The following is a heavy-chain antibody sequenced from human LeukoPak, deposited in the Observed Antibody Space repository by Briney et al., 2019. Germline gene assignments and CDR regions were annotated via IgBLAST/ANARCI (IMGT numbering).Heavy chain of an antibody. CDR2: IYYSGST. V-gene: IGHV4-39*02. CDR3: AREMGVVTAHGIDV. CDR1: GGSISSISSNNYH. J-gene: IGHJ6*02. Sequence: SETLSLTCIVSGGSISSISSNNYHWGWIRQPPGKGLEWIGSIYYSGSTYCNPSLKSRVTISVDTSKNQFSLELSSVTAADTALYYCAREMGVVTAHGIDVWGQGTTVTVSS. D-gene: IGHD4-23*01.